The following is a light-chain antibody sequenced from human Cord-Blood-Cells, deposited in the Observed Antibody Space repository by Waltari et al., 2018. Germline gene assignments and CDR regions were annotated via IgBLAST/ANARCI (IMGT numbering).Light chain of an antibody. V-gene: IGKV2-28*01. CDR3: MQALQTPYT. CDR2: LGS. Sequence: DTVMTKYPLSLPVTPGEPASHSCRSSQSSLHSNGYNYLDWYLQKPGQSPQLLIYLGSNRASGVPDRFSGSGSGADFTLKISRVEAEDVGVYYCMQALQTPYTFGQGTKLEIK. CDR1: QSSLHSNGYNY. J-gene: IGKJ2*01.